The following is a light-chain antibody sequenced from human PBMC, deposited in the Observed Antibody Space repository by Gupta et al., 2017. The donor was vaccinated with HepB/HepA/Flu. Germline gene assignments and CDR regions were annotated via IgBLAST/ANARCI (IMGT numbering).Light chain of an antibody. CDR2: GNS. J-gene: IGLJ2*01. CDR1: SSHIGAGYD. Sequence: QSVLTQPPSVSVSPGQRVTISRTGSSSHIGAGYDVHWYQQLPGAAPKLLMYGNSNRHSGVPDRFSGSKSGTSASLAITGLQAEDGADYYCQSYDSSMSGVVFGGGTKLTVL. V-gene: IGLV1-40*01. CDR3: QSYDSSMSGVV.